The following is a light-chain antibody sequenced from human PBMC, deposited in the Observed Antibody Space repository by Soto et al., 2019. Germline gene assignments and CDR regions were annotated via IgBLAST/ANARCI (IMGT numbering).Light chain of an antibody. CDR2: DAS. CDR3: QQYNSYPWT. J-gene: IGKJ1*01. Sequence: DIQMTQSPSTLSASVGDRVTITCRASQSISSWLGWYQQKPGKAPKLLIYDASSLESGVPSRFSGSGSGTEFTLTISSLQPYDFATYYCQQYNSYPWTFGQATKVGIK. V-gene: IGKV1-5*01. CDR1: QSISSW.